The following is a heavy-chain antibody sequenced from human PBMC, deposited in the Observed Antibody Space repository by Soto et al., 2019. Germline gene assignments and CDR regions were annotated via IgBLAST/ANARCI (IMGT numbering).Heavy chain of an antibody. V-gene: IGHV3-49*03. J-gene: IGHJ4*02. Sequence: PGGSLRLSCTASGFTFGDYAMSWFRQAPGKGLEWVGFIRSKAYGGTTEYAASVKGRFTISRDDSKSIAYLQMNSLKTEDTAVYYCTADYDYIWGSYRSSVDYWGQGTLVTVSS. CDR2: IRSKAYGGTT. CDR3: TADYDYIWGSYRSSVDY. CDR1: GFTFGDYA. D-gene: IGHD3-16*02.